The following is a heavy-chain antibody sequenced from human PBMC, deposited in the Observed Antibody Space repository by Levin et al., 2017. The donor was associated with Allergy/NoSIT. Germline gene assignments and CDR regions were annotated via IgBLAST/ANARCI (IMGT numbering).Heavy chain of an antibody. Sequence: GGSLRLSCKASGSTFTGYYMHWVRQAPGQGLEWMGWINPNSGGTNYAQKFQGRVTMTRDTSISTAYMELSRLRSDDTAVYYCARAPFVLMVYANTEFDYWGQGTLVTVSS. CDR2: INPNSGGT. D-gene: IGHD2-8*01. V-gene: IGHV1-2*02. CDR1: GSTFTGYY. J-gene: IGHJ4*02. CDR3: ARAPFVLMVYANTEFDY.